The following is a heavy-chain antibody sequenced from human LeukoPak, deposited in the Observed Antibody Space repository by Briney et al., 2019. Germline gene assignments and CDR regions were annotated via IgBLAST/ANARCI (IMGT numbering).Heavy chain of an antibody. D-gene: IGHD5-18*01. CDR1: GYTFTGYY. CDR3: ARGTGEGYTYGRYYFDY. J-gene: IGHJ4*02. Sequence: VASVKVSCKASGYTFTGYYMHWVRQAPGQGLEWMGWINPNSGVTDYAQNFQGRVTMTRDTSISTAYVELSRLRSDDTAVYYCARGTGEGYTYGRYYFDYWGQGTLVTVSS. CDR2: INPNSGVT. V-gene: IGHV1-2*02.